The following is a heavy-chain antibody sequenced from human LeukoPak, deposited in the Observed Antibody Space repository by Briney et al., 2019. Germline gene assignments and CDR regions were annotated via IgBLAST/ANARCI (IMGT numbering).Heavy chain of an antibody. CDR2: INPNSGGT. V-gene: IGHV1-2*02. Sequence: RASVKVSCKASGYTFTGYYMHWVRQAPGLGLEWMGWINPNSGGTNYAQKFQGRVTMTRDTSISTAYMELSRLRSDDTAVYYCARGDRIQLWLLYYFDYWGQGTLVTVSS. J-gene: IGHJ4*02. CDR3: ARGDRIQLWLLYYFDY. CDR1: GYTFTGYY. D-gene: IGHD5-18*01.